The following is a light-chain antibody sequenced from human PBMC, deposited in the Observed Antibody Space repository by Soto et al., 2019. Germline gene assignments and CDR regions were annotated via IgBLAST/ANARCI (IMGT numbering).Light chain of an antibody. J-gene: IGLJ2*01. CDR1: SSNIGAGYD. Sequence: QSXLTQPXXVSGXXXXXVXXXXTGSSSNIGAGYDVHWYQQLPGTAPKLLIYGNSNRPSGVPDRFSGSKSGTSASLAITGLQAEDEADYYCQSYDSSLSGSVVFGGGTKLTVL. CDR2: GNS. V-gene: IGLV1-40*01. CDR3: QSYDSSLSGSVV.